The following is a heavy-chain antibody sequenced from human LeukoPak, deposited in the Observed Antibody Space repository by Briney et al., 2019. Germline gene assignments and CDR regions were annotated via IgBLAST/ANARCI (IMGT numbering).Heavy chain of an antibody. CDR1: GGSISSYY. V-gene: IGHV4-59*05. CDR2: IYYSGST. CDR3: ARHRGSSGYQGYFDL. D-gene: IGHD3-22*01. Sequence: SETLSLTCTVSGGSISSYYWSWIRQPPGKGLEWIGSIYYSGSTYYNPSLKSRVTISVDTSKNQFSLKLSSVTAADTAVYYCARHRGSSGYQGYFDLWGRGTLVTVSS. J-gene: IGHJ2*01.